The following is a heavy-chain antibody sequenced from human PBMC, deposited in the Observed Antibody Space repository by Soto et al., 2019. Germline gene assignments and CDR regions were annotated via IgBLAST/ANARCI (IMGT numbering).Heavy chain of an antibody. CDR2: ISAYNDNT. CDR3: ASPVPHSGSYSDAFDF. CDR1: GYTFTSYG. J-gene: IGHJ3*01. V-gene: IGHV1-18*01. D-gene: IGHD1-26*01. Sequence: ASVKVSCKASGYTFTSYGISWVRQAPGQGLEGMGWISAYNDNTNYAQKLQGSVTMITDTSTSTAYMELRTLRSDDTAVDYCASPVPHSGSYSDAFDFWGQGTMVTVSS.